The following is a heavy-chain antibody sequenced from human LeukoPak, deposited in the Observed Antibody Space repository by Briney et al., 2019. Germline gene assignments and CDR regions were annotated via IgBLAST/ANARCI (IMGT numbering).Heavy chain of an antibody. Sequence: PGRSLRLSCAASGFTFSSSPMHWVRQAPDKGLEWVAIISKDGSNQYYADSVKGRFTISRDNSKDTLFLQMNSLGGEDTAVYYCARDYWYLVGYWGQGTLVTVSS. J-gene: IGHJ4*02. D-gene: IGHD2-8*02. CDR1: GFTFSSSP. V-gene: IGHV3-30-3*01. CDR2: ISKDGSNQ. CDR3: ARDYWYLVGY.